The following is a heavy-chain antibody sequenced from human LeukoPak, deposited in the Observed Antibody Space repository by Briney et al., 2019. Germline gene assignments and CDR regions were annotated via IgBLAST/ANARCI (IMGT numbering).Heavy chain of an antibody. J-gene: IGHJ3*02. CDR3: ATETYGDLRGSGAFDI. Sequence: ASVKVSCKASGYTLTSYYMHWVRQAPGQGLEWMGIINPSGGSTSYAQKFQGRVTMTRDTSTSTVYMELSSLRSEDTAVYYCATETYGDLRGSGAFDIWGQGTMVTVSS. CDR1: GYTLTSYY. CDR2: INPSGGST. D-gene: IGHD4-17*01. V-gene: IGHV1-46*01.